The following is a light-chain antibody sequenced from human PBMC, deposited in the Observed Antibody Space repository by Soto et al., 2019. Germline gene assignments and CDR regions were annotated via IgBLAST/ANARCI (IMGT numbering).Light chain of an antibody. CDR1: QSVGNN. CDR2: ATS. V-gene: IGKV3-15*01. J-gene: IGKJ4*01. Sequence: EIVVTQSPATLSVCLGERATLSCRASQSVGNNFAWYQQKPGQAPRLLIFATSTRATGVPARFSGSGSGTEFTLTISSLQSEDFAVYYCQQYGDWPLTFGGGAKVEIE. CDR3: QQYGDWPLT.